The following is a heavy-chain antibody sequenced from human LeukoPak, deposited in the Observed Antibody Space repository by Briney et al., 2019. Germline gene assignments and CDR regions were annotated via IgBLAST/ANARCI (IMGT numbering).Heavy chain of an antibody. V-gene: IGHV5-51*01. CDR3: ARPNITSYYDSRGYDAFGV. CDR1: GYRFNAYW. CDR2: IYPDDSDT. Sequence: GESLQISCKGSGYRFNAYWIAWVRQMPGKGLEWMGIIYPDDSDTRYSPSFQGQVTISADKSVRTAYLQWSSLKASDTAMYYCARPNITSYYDSRGYDAFGVWGQGTMVTVSS. J-gene: IGHJ3*01. D-gene: IGHD3-22*01.